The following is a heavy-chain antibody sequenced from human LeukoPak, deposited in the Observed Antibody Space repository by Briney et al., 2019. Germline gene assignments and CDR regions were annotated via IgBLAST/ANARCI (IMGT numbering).Heavy chain of an antibody. CDR1: GYSNTTGYF. J-gene: IGHJ4*02. CDR2: ISHGAGT. Sequence: SETLSLTCTVSGYSNTTGYFWAWIRQPPGKGLEWIGSISHGAGTYYSPSLKSRVTMSLDTSKNQFSVNLNSVTAADTAVYYCARDHDVWVAPYFDYWGQGNLVSVSP. D-gene: IGHD5-12*01. CDR3: ARDHDVWVAPYFDY. V-gene: IGHV4-38-2*02.